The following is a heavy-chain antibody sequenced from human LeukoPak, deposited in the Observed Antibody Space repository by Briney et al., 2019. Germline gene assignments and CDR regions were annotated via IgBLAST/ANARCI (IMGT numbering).Heavy chain of an antibody. J-gene: IGHJ3*02. CDR2: IYYSGST. CDR1: GGSISSYY. D-gene: IGHD2-2*01. Sequence: PSETLSLTCTVSGGSISSYYWSWIRQPPGKGLEWIGYIYYSGSTNYNPSLKSRVTMSVDTSKNQFSLKLSSVTAAGTAVYYCARDPGADIVVVPAAPPPGDAFDIWGQGTMVTVSS. V-gene: IGHV4-59*12. CDR3: ARDPGADIVVVPAAPPPGDAFDI.